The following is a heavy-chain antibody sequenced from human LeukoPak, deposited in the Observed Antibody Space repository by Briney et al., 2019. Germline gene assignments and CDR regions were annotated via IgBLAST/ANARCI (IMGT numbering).Heavy chain of an antibody. CDR2: MNQDGSEK. V-gene: IGHV3-7*01. Sequence: PGGSLRLSCAASGFTFSVSWMSWVRQAPGKGLEWVANMNQDGSEKDYVGSVKGRFTISRDNARESLYLQMSSLRAEDTAVYYCATYTHWVAGDVWGHGTTVTVSS. J-gene: IGHJ6*02. CDR3: ATYTHWVAGDV. D-gene: IGHD3-16*01. CDR1: GFTFSVSW.